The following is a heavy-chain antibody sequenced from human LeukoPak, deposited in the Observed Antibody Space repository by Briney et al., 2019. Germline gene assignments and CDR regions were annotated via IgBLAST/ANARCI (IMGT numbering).Heavy chain of an antibody. J-gene: IGHJ4*02. CDR3: ATGNQYDFWSGYPPFDY. CDR1: GFTFSNAW. CDR2: IKSKTDGGTT. V-gene: IGHV3-15*07. D-gene: IGHD3-3*01. Sequence: GGSLRLSCAASGFTFSNAWMNWVRQAPGKGLEWVGRIKSKTDGGTTDYAAPVKGRLTISRDDSKNTLYLQMNSLKTEDTAVYYCATGNQYDFWSGYPPFDYWGQGTLVTVSS.